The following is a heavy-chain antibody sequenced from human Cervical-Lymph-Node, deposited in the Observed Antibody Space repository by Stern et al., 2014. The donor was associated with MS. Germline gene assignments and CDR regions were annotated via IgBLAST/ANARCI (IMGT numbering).Heavy chain of an antibody. J-gene: IGHJ4*02. CDR3: ARQRYFDY. V-gene: IGHV5-51*01. Sequence: VQLVQSGPEVKRPGESLKISCQASGYTFTSYWIGWVRQMPGQGLEWIAIIFPGGSDIRYSPSFQGQAPISADKSSSTAYLQWNNLKASDTAIYYCARQRYFDYWGQGTLVTVSS. CDR2: IFPGGSDI. CDR1: GYTFTSYW.